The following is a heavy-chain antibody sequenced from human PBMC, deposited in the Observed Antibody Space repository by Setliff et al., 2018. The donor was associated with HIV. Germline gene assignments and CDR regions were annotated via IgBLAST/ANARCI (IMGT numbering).Heavy chain of an antibody. Sequence: WASVKVSCKASGGTFSSYAISWVRQAPGQGLEWMGGIIPILGIANYAQKFQGRVTITTDESTSTAYMELSSLRSEDTAVYYCARGHSHGYGYSGSYGPFDIWGQGTMVTASS. J-gene: IGHJ3*02. D-gene: IGHD1-26*01. CDR2: IIPILGIA. V-gene: IGHV1-69*10. CDR1: GGTFSSYA. CDR3: ARGHSHGYGYSGSYGPFDI.